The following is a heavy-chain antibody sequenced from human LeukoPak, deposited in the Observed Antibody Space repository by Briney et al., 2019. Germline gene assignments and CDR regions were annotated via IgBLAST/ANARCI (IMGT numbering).Heavy chain of an antibody. CDR1: GYTFTSYG. CDR2: ISAYNGNT. Sequence: ASVKVSCKASGYTFTSYGISWVRQAPGQGLEWMGWISAYNGNTNYAQKLQGRVTMTTDTSTSTAYMELSSLRSEDTAVYYCATFSVVVAATGFDHWGQGTLVTVSS. CDR3: ATFSVVVAATGFDH. V-gene: IGHV1-18*01. J-gene: IGHJ4*02. D-gene: IGHD2-15*01.